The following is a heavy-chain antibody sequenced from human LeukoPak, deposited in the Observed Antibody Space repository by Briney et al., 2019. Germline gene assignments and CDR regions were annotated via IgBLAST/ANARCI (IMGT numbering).Heavy chain of an antibody. D-gene: IGHD1-1*01. V-gene: IGHV1-46*01. Sequence: GASVKVSCKASGYTFTSYYMHWVRQAPGQGLEWMGIINPSGGSTSYAQKFQGRVTMTRDTSTSTVYMELSSLRSEDTAVYYCAGRRGGYRIDYWGQGTLVTVSS. CDR3: AGRRGGYRIDY. CDR1: GYTFTSYY. CDR2: INPSGGST. J-gene: IGHJ4*02.